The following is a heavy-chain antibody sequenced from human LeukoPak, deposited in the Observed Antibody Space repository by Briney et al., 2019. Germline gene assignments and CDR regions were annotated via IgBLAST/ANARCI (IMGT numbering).Heavy chain of an antibody. CDR1: GFTFSSYE. CDR2: ISSSGNTI. Sequence: PGGSLRLSCAASGFTFSSYEMNWVRQAPGKGLEWVSYISSSGNTIYYADSVKGRFTISRDNARNSLFLQVNSLRAEDTAVYYCVRVWEQQLKSWGQGTLLTVSS. V-gene: IGHV3-48*03. CDR3: VRVWEQQLKS. J-gene: IGHJ4*02. D-gene: IGHD6-13*01.